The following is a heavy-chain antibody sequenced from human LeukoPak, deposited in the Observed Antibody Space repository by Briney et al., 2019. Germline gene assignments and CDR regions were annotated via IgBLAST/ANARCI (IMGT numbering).Heavy chain of an antibody. CDR3: ARRPYYDSSGYYPI. D-gene: IGHD3-22*01. Sequence: SETLSLTCAVYGGSFSGYYWSWIRQPPGKGLEWIGEINHSGSTNYNPSLKSRVTISVDTSKNQFSLKLSSVTAADTAVYHCARRPYYDSSGYYPIWGQGTMVTVSS. V-gene: IGHV4-34*01. J-gene: IGHJ3*02. CDR2: INHSGST. CDR1: GGSFSGYY.